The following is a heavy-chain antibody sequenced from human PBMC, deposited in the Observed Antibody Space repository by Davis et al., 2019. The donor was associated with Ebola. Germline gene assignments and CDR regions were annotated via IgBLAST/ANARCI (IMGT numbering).Heavy chain of an antibody. Sequence: PGGSLRLSCSASGLSVSDNYMNWVRQAPGKGLEWVAAIYNVYTMYYADSVKGRFTISSDTSKNTVYLQMISLRAEDTAIYYCARAEDDYGEYPDALDIWGQGTLVTVSS. CDR2: IYNVYTM. V-gene: IGHV3-53*01. CDR1: GLSVSDNY. D-gene: IGHD4-17*01. CDR3: ARAEDDYGEYPDALDI. J-gene: IGHJ3*02.